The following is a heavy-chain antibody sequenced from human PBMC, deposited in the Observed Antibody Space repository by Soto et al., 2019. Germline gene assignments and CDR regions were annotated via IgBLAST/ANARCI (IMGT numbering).Heavy chain of an antibody. J-gene: IGHJ5*02. V-gene: IGHV4-38-2*01. CDR2: IFHTGFT. CDR3: ARGGVYNSNPETWFDA. Sequence: PSETLSLTCAVSGYSISSGFYWGWIRQSPGRGLEWFGNIFHTGFTYYNPSLKSRVTISVDKSKNQISLELASVTAADTAVYYCARGGVYNSNPETWFDAWGQGTLVTVSS. CDR1: GYSISSGFY. D-gene: IGHD1-20*01.